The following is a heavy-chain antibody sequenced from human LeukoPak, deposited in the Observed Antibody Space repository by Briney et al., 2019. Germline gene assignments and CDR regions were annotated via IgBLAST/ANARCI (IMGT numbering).Heavy chain of an antibody. V-gene: IGHV4-59*01. Sequence: SETLSLTCTVSGGSISSYYWSWIRQPPGKGLEWIGYIYYSGSTNYNPSLKSRVTISVDTSKNQFSLKLNSVTAADTAVYYCARDRITMVRGALRYYGMDVWGQGTTVTVSS. J-gene: IGHJ6*02. CDR2: IYYSGST. CDR3: ARDRITMVRGALRYYGMDV. CDR1: GGSISSYY. D-gene: IGHD3-10*01.